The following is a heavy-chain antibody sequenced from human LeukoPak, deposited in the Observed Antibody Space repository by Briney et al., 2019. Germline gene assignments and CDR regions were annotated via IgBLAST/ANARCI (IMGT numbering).Heavy chain of an antibody. J-gene: IGHJ5*02. V-gene: IGHV3-30*02. D-gene: IGHD6-19*01. CDR1: GFTFSSYG. CDR3: AKDRRSSGWLDWFDP. Sequence: PGGSLRPSCAASGFTFSSYGMHWVRQAPGKGLEWVAFIRYDGSNKYYADSVKGRFTISRDNSKNTLYLQMNSLRAEDTAVYYCAKDRRSSGWLDWFDPWGQGTLVTVSS. CDR2: IRYDGSNK.